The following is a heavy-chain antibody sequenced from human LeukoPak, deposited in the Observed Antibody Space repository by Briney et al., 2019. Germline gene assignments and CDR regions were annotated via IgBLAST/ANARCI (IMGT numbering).Heavy chain of an antibody. D-gene: IGHD5-24*01. CDR3: AGEGWLQLDDYFDY. Sequence: PGGSLRLSCAASGFTFSSYAMHWVRQAPGKGLEWVAVISYDGSNKYYADSVKGRFTISRGNSKNTLYLQMNSLRAEDTAVYYCAGEGWLQLDDYFDYWGQGTLVTVSS. CDR1: GFTFSSYA. CDR2: ISYDGSNK. J-gene: IGHJ4*02. V-gene: IGHV3-30-3*01.